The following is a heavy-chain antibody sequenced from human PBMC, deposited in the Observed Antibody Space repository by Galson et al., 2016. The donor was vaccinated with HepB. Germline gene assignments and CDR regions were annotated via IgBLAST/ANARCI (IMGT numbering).Heavy chain of an antibody. D-gene: IGHD2-21*02. CDR1: GFTFSTYS. J-gene: IGHJ3*02. CDR3: ASQGYCGGDCYKGLGAFDI. V-gene: IGHV3-48*01. CDR2: IGSGSTTI. Sequence: SLRLSCAASGFTFSTYSMNWVRQAPGKGLEWVSYIGSGSTTIYYADSVKGRFTITRDSSLYLQMNSLRVEDTAVYYCASQGYCGGDCYKGLGAFDIWGPGTMVTVSP.